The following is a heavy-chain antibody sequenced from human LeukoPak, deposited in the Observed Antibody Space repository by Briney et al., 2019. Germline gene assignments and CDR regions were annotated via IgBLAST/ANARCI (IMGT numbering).Heavy chain of an antibody. Sequence: GGSLRLSCAASGFTFSDYAMSWVRQAPGKGLEWVSTITGSGGTTYYADSVKGRFTTSRDNSKNTPYLQMISLRTEDTAVYYCAEEVGSTYPTFDYWGQGALVTVSS. CDR1: GFTFSDYA. J-gene: IGHJ4*02. CDR2: ITGSGGTT. D-gene: IGHD1-26*01. V-gene: IGHV3-23*01. CDR3: AEEVGSTYPTFDY.